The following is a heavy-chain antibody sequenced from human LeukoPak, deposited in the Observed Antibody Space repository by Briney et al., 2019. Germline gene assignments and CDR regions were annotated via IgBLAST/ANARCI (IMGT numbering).Heavy chain of an antibody. CDR2: IITIHGRA. J-gene: IGHJ4*02. CDR1: GGTFSSYG. D-gene: IGHD3-22*01. Sequence: GASVKVSCKASGGTFSSYGCSWVRQAPGQGLEWMGRIITIHGRANYAQEVQGRVTITADKATSTAYMELRSLRSEDKDMYYCARELSYDSSGQVDYRGQGTLVTVSS. CDR3: ARELSYDSSGQVDY. V-gene: IGHV1-69*04.